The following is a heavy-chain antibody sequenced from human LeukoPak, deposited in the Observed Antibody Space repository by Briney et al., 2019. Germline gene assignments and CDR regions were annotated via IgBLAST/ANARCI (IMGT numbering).Heavy chain of an antibody. D-gene: IGHD3-22*01. CDR2: IIPIFGTA. CDR1: GGTFSSYA. Sequence: ASVKVSCKASGGTFSSYAISWVRQAPGQGLEWMGGIIPIFGTANYAQKFQGRVTITTDESTSTAYMELSSLRSEGTAVYYCARDQGYYYDSSGYYNWGQGTLVTVSS. CDR3: ARDQGYYYDSSGYYN. J-gene: IGHJ4*02. V-gene: IGHV1-69*05.